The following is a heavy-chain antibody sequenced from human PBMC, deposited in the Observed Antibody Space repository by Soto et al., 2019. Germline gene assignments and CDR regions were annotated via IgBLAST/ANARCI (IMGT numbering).Heavy chain of an antibody. CDR2: ISHDGSKT. Sequence: PGGSLRLSCAASGFTFNSYGIHGVRQAPGKGLEWVAVISHDGSKTNYADSVKGRFTISRDDSKNTAYLQMNSLKTEDTAVYYSTMVTTVTTFYYGMDVWGQGTTVTVSS. CDR1: GFTFNSYG. D-gene: IGHD4-17*01. CDR3: TMVTTVTTFYYGMDV. V-gene: IGHV3-30*03. J-gene: IGHJ6*02.